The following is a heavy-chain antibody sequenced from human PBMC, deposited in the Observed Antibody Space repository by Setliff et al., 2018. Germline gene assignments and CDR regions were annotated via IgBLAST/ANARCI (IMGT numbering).Heavy chain of an antibody. Sequence: ASVKVSCKASGYTFTDDYMYWVKQAPGKGLEWMGRIEPEDGKTVYAKKFQGRVIISADTSVDTVYLEIDSLRSEDTAVYYCAFSRGYIDGLDNWGQGTLVTVSS. V-gene: IGHV1-69-2*01. CDR2: IEPEDGKT. D-gene: IGHD5-18*01. CDR1: GYTFTDDY. CDR3: AFSRGYIDGLDN. J-gene: IGHJ4*02.